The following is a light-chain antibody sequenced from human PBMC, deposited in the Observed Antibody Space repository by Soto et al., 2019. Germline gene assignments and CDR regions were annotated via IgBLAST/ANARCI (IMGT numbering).Light chain of an antibody. J-gene: IGKJ5*01. CDR2: AAS. CDR3: QQLNRYPIT. CDR1: QGLSSD. V-gene: IGKV1-9*01. Sequence: DIQLTQSPSFLSASVGDRVTITCRASQGLSSDLAWYQQKPGKAPKLLIYAASTLQSGVPSRFSGSGSGTEFTLTISSLQPEDFATDYCQQLNRYPITFGQGTRLEIK.